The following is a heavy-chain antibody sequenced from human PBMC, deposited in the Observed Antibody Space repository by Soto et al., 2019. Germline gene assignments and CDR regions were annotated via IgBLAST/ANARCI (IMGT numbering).Heavy chain of an antibody. D-gene: IGHD5-18*01. CDR2: MNLDTGGT. V-gene: IGHV1-2*06. Sequence: QVQLVQSGAEVKKPGASVRVSCEASGYRFTAYYIHWVRQAPGQGLEWMGRMNLDTGGTTYAQKFQGRATMTRDTSISTAYMEVSSVKSDDTAMYYCARDGNFAFRGYSFAFDFWGQGTLVTVSS. J-gene: IGHJ4*02. CDR3: ARDGNFAFRGYSFAFDF. CDR1: GYRFTAYY.